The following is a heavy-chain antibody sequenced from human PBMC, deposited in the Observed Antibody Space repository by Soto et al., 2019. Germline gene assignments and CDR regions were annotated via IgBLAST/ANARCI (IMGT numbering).Heavy chain of an antibody. CDR3: ARGGDIVVVPAAMRNWFDP. CDR2: IIPIFGTA. D-gene: IGHD2-2*01. Sequence: SVKVSCKASGGTFSSYAISWVRQAPGQGLEWMGGIIPIFGTANYAQKFQGRVTITADESTSTAYMELSSLRSEDTAVYYCARGGDIVVVPAAMRNWFDPWGHGTLVTVSS. J-gene: IGHJ5*02. V-gene: IGHV1-69*13. CDR1: GGTFSSYA.